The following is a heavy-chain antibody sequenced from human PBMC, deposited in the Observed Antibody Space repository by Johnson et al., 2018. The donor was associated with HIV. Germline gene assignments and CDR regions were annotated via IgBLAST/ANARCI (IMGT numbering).Heavy chain of an antibody. V-gene: IGHV3-30-3*01. CDR3: AGRSSAWYEDAFDI. CDR1: GFTFTNYA. Sequence: QVQLVESGGGVVQPGRSLRLSCAASGFTFTNYAMYWVRQAPGKGLEWVALISYDGSNKYYADSVKGRFTISRDNSKNTLYLQMSSLRAEDTAIYYCAGRSSAWYEDAFDIWGQGTMVTVSS. D-gene: IGHD6-19*01. J-gene: IGHJ3*02. CDR2: ISYDGSNK.